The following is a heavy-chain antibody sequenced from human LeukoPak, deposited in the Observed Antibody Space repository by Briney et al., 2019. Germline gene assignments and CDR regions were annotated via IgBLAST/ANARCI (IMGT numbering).Heavy chain of an antibody. D-gene: IGHD2-2*01. J-gene: IGHJ4*02. CDR1: GFTFSSSW. CDR2: MKQDGSEK. V-gene: IGHV3-7*01. Sequence: PGGSLRLSCAASGFTFSSSWMTWVRQAPGKGLEWVANMKQDGSEKYYVDSVKGRFTISRDNAKNPLYLQMDSLRAEDTAVYYCARPGSTWRFDYWGQGTLVIVSS. CDR3: ARPGSTWRFDY.